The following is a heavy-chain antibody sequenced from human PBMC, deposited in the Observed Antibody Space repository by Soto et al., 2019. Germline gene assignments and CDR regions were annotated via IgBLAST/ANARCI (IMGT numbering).Heavy chain of an antibody. CDR2: IWYDGSHK. D-gene: IGHD2-15*01. CDR1: GFTFSSYG. V-gene: IGHV3-33*01. J-gene: IGHJ6*02. Sequence: GGSLRLSCAASGFTFSSYGMHWVRQAPGKGLEWVAVIWYDGSHKYYADSVKGRFTISRDNSKSTLYLQMNSLRAEDTAVYYCARSLMVVAATPYYYYYYGMDVWGQGTTVTVSS. CDR3: ARSLMVVAATPYYYYYYGMDV.